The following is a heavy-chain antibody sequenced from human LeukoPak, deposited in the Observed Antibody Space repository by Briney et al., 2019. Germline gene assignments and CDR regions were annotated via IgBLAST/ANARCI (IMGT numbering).Heavy chain of an antibody. CDR1: GGSFSGYY. V-gene: IGHV4-34*01. CDR3: ARGPRYSSSWYRSMGYFQH. CDR2: INHSGST. J-gene: IGHJ1*01. Sequence: SETLSLTCAVYGGSFSGYYWSWIRQPPGKGQEWIGEINHSGSTNYNPSLKSRVTISVDTSKNQFSLKLSSVTAADTAVYYCARGPRYSSSWYRSMGYFQHWGQGTLVTVSS. D-gene: IGHD6-13*01.